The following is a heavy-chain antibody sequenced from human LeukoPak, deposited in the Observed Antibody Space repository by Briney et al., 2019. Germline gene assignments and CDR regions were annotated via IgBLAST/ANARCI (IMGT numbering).Heavy chain of an antibody. CDR1: GGSISSGDYY. CDR2: IYYSGST. CDR3: ARAIGYCSSTSCYGGWFDP. J-gene: IGHJ5*02. Sequence: SETLSLTCTVSGGSISSGDYYWSWIRQPPGKGLEWIGYIYYSGSTYYNPSLKSRVTTSVDTSKNQFSLKLSSVTAADTAVYYCARAIGYCSSTSCYGGWFDPWGQGTLVTVSS. V-gene: IGHV4-30-4*01. D-gene: IGHD2-2*01.